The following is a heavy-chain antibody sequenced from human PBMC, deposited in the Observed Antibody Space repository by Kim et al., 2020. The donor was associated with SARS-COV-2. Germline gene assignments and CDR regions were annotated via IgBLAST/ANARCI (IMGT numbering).Heavy chain of an antibody. J-gene: IGHJ6*02. CDR1: GFTVSSNY. CDR3: ATPTSLTGYSYVPYGMDV. Sequence: GGSLRLSCAASGFTVSSNYMSWVRQAPEKGLEWVSVIYSGGSTYYADSVKGRFTISRDNSKNTLYLQMNSLRAEDTAVYYCATPTSLTGYSYVPYGMDVWGQGTTVTVSS. CDR2: IYSGGST. V-gene: IGHV3-53*01. D-gene: IGHD5-18*01.